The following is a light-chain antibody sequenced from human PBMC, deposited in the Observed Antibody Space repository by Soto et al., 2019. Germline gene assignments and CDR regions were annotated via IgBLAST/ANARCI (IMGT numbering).Light chain of an antibody. CDR2: WAS. CDR3: QQYFLIPHT. J-gene: IGKJ2*01. Sequence: DIVLTQSPDSLPVSLGERASINCKSSQSVRHNSNNLNYLAWYQQKPGQPPRLLIYWASTRESGVPDRFSGSGSGTNFTLTISTLQAEDVALYHCQQYFLIPHTFGQGTKLEIK. V-gene: IGKV4-1*01. CDR1: QSVRHNSNNLNY.